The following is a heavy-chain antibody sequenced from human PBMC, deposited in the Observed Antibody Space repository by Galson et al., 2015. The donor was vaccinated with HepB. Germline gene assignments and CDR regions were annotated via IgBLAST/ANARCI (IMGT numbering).Heavy chain of an antibody. V-gene: IGHV3-7*03. CDR3: ANFYHSSGWYAFDM. CDR2: IEEDGNTK. CDR1: GFTFSSYW. D-gene: IGHD3-22*01. J-gene: IGHJ3*02. Sequence: LRLSCAASGFTFSSYWMTWVRQAPGKGLEWVANIEEDGNTKNYVDSVKGRFTISRDNAKNSLYLQMNSLTAEDTAMYYCANFYHSSGWYAFDMWGQGTMVTVSS.